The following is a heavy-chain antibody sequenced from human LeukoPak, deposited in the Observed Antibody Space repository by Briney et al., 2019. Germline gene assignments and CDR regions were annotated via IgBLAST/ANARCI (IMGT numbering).Heavy chain of an antibody. Sequence: GGSLRLSCAASGFTFSNYWMNWVRQAPGKGLGWVANIKQDGSEKYYVDSVKGRFTISRDNAKNSLYLQMSSLIAEDTAVYYCARAGNYYDSSGPDAFDIWGQGTMATVSS. CDR1: GFTFSNYW. CDR3: ARAGNYYDSSGPDAFDI. CDR2: IKQDGSEK. V-gene: IGHV3-7*03. J-gene: IGHJ3*02. D-gene: IGHD3-22*01.